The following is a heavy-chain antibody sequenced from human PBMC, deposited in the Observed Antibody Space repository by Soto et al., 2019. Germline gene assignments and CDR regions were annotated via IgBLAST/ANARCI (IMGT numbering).Heavy chain of an antibody. CDR1: GYSFTSYC. CDR3: ARHGGQDCSGDSCYLKRTGGMDV. J-gene: IGHJ6*01. Sequence: AESLKICCHVSGYSFTSYCIIWVRQMPGKGLEGMGRIDPSDSYTNYSPSFQGHVTISADKSISTAYLQWSSLKASETAMYYCARHGGQDCSGDSCYLKRTGGMDVWGQGTTVTVSS. CDR2: IDPSDSYT. V-gene: IGHV5-10-1*01. D-gene: IGHD2-15*01.